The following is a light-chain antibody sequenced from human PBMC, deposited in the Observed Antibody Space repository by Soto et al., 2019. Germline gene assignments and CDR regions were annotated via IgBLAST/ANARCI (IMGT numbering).Light chain of an antibody. CDR2: KAS. J-gene: IGKJ2*01. Sequence: DIQMTQSPSTLSASVGDRVTITCRASQSISSWLAWYQQKPGKAPKLLIYKASSLESGVPSRFSGSGSGTEFTLTISRLEPEDLAVYYCHRYGGSPPYTVGQGTKVDIK. V-gene: IGKV1-5*03. CDR1: QSISSW. CDR3: HRYGGSPPYT.